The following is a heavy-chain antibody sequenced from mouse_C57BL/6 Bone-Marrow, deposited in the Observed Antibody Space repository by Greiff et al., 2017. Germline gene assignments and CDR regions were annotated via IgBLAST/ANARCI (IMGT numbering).Heavy chain of an antibody. CDR3: TTEGILLRYPAWLDY. Sequence: VQLQQSGAELVRPGASVKLSCTASGFNIKDDYMHWVKQRPEQGLEWIGWIDPENGDTEYASKFQGKATITADTSSNTAYLQLSSLPSEDTAVYCCTTEGILLRYPAWLDYWGQGTLVTVSA. CDR1: GFNIKDDY. CDR2: IDPENGDT. J-gene: IGHJ3*01. V-gene: IGHV14-4*01. D-gene: IGHD1-1*01.